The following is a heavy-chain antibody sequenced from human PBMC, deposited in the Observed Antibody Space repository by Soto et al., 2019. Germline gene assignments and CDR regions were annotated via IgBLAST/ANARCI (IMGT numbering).Heavy chain of an antibody. Sequence: GGSLRLSCAASGFTLSSYNMNWVRQAPGKGLEWVSSISSSSSYIFYADSVKGRFTISRDNAKNSLYLQMNSLRAEDTAVYYCARGYCSSTTCHLSPYYFDYWGRGTLVTVSS. CDR3: ARGYCSSTTCHLSPYYFDY. D-gene: IGHD2-2*01. CDR2: ISSSSSYI. CDR1: GFTLSSYN. J-gene: IGHJ4*02. V-gene: IGHV3-21*01.